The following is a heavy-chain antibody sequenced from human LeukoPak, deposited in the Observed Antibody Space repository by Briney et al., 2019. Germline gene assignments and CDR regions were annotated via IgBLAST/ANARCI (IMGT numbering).Heavy chain of an antibody. CDR3: ARETEVSGGRSWDF. Sequence: PSETLSLTCTVSGGSISSYYWTWIRQPAGEGLEWIGRIHSSGSMNHNPSLKSRVTMSVGTSNNQFSLKLSSVTAADTAVYYCARETEVSGGRSWDFWGQGTLVTVSS. V-gene: IGHV4-4*07. CDR1: GGSISSYY. CDR2: IHSSGSM. D-gene: IGHD6-19*01. J-gene: IGHJ4*02.